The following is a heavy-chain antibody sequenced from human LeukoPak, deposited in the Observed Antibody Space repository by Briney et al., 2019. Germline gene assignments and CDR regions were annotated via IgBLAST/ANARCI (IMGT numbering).Heavy chain of an antibody. Sequence: PSETLSLTCAVYGGPFSGYYWSWIRQPPGKGLEWIGEINHSGSTNYNPSLKSRVTISVDTSKNQFSLKLSSVTAADTAVYYCARDKYSSSWYRDDAFDIWGQGTMVTVSS. D-gene: IGHD6-13*01. CDR3: ARDKYSSSWYRDDAFDI. J-gene: IGHJ3*02. V-gene: IGHV4-34*01. CDR2: INHSGST. CDR1: GGPFSGYY.